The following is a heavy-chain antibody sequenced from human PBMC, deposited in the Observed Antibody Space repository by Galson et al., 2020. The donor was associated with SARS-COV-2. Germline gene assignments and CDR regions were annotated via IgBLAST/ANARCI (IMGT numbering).Heavy chain of an antibody. CDR2: IQYDGSNQ. D-gene: IGHD5-12*01. V-gene: IGHV3-30*02. J-gene: IGHJ4*02. Sequence: GESLKISCAASGFTFSSYGMHWVRQAPGKGLEWVAFIQYDGSNQYYADSVKGRFTISRDNSKNTLYLQMNSLRVEDTAVYYCAKDRWVRGGYPRDYFDYWGQGTLVTVSS. CDR1: GFTFSSYG. CDR3: AKDRWVRGGYPRDYFDY.